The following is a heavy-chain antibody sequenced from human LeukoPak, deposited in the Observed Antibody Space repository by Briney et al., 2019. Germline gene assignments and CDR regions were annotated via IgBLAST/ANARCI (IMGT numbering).Heavy chain of an antibody. CDR3: ARGSCSSTTRPEGGHNWFDP. J-gene: IGHJ5*02. Sequence: SETLSLTCTVSGGSISSYYWSWIRQPPGKGLEWIGYIYYSGSTNYNPSLKSRVTISVDTSKNQFSLKLSSVTAADTAVYYCARGSCSSTTRPEGGHNWFDPWGQGTLVTVSS. V-gene: IGHV4-59*12. D-gene: IGHD2-2*01. CDR2: IYYSGST. CDR1: GGSISSYY.